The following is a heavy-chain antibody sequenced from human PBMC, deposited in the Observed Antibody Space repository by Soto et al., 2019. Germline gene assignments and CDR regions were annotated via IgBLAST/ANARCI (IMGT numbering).Heavy chain of an antibody. V-gene: IGHV3-23*01. CDR1: GFTFSSYA. Sequence: PGGSLRLSCAASGFTFSSYATIWVRQAPGKGLEWVSGINHDGALTFYPDSLKGRFTISRDNSKNTLYLQMNRLRAEDTALYYCWSRPRTAGDDSFDHWGQGTLVTVSS. CDR2: INHDGALT. CDR3: WSRPRTAGDDSFDH. J-gene: IGHJ4*02. D-gene: IGHD6-13*01.